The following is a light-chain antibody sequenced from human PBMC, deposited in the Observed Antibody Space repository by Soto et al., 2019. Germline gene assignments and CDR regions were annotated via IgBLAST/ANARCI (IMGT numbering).Light chain of an antibody. CDR3: QQHNPYSPYT. CDR2: DAS. V-gene: IGKV1-5*03. Sequence: DIQMTQSPSTLSASVGDRVTLTCRASQNITNCLAWYQQKPGKAPKLLIFDASSLRSGVPSRFSGGGSGTEFTLTISSLQPEDFATYYCQQHNPYSPYTFGQGTKLEIK. CDR1: QNITNC. J-gene: IGKJ2*01.